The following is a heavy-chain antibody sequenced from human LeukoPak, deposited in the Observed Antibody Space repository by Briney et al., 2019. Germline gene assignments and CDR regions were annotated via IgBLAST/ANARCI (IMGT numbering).Heavy chain of an antibody. V-gene: IGHV4-61*02. Sequence: KPSETLSLTCTVSGGSISSGSYYWSWIRQPAGKGLEWIGRIYTSGSTNYNPSLKSRVTISVDTSKNQFSLKLSSVTAADTAVYYCARDQVVGATALPIWGQGTMVTVSS. J-gene: IGHJ3*02. CDR3: ARDQVVGATALPI. CDR1: GGSISSGSYY. CDR2: IYTSGST. D-gene: IGHD1-26*01.